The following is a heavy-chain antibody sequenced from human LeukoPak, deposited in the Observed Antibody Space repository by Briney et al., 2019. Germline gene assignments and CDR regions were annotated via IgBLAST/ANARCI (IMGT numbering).Heavy chain of an antibody. J-gene: IGHJ4*02. CDR3: ARDGDYDILTGYPY. CDR1: GFTFSSYA. CDR2: ITGSGGST. D-gene: IGHD3-9*01. V-gene: IGHV3-23*01. Sequence: GGSLRLSCAASGFTFSSYAMSWVRQAPGKGLEWVSAITGSGGSTYYADSVKGRFTISRDNSKNTLYLQMNSRRAEDRAVYYCARDGDYDILTGYPYWGQGTLVTVSS.